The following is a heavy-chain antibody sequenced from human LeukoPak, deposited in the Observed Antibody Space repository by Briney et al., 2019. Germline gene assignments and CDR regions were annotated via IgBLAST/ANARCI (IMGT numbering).Heavy chain of an antibody. CDR1: GFIFSNYA. Sequence: GRSLRLSCAASGFIFSNYAMHWVRQAPGKGLEWVAVISYDGSNKYYADSVKGRFTISRDNSKNTLYLQMNSLRAEDTAVYYCAKDQSNYGRYYYYYMDVWGKGTTVTVSS. V-gene: IGHV3-30*04. CDR2: ISYDGSNK. D-gene: IGHD4-11*01. J-gene: IGHJ6*03. CDR3: AKDQSNYGRYYYYYMDV.